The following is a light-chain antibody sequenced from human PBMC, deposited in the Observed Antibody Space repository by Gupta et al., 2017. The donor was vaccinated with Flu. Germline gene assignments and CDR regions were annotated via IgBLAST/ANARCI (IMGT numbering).Light chain of an antibody. CDR3: QSADSSNV. Sequence: SYELTQPPSVSVSPGQTARITCSGDALPKQYAYWYQQKPGQAPVLVIYKDSERPSGIPERFSGSSSGTTVTLTISGVQAEDEADYYGQSADSSNVFGGGTKLTVL. CDR2: KDS. V-gene: IGLV3-25*03. J-gene: IGLJ3*02. CDR1: ALPKQY.